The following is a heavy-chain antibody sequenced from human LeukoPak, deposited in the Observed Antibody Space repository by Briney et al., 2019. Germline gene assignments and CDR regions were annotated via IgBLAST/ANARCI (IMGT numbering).Heavy chain of an antibody. CDR2: INTYSGDT. CDR3: ARVFGDYYYMDV. Sequence: ASVKVSCKPSGYTFTTYGISWVRQAPGQGLEWMGWINTYSGDTNYAQKFQGRVTMTRDTSISTAYMELSRLRSDDTAVYYCARVFGDYYYMDVWGKGTTVTVSS. V-gene: IGHV1-2*02. D-gene: IGHD3-10*01. CDR1: GYTFTTYG. J-gene: IGHJ6*03.